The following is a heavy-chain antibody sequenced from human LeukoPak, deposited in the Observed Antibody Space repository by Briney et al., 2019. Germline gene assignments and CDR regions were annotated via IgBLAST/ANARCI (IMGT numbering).Heavy chain of an antibody. D-gene: IGHD6-13*01. Sequence: GGSLRLSCAASGFTFSGYEMNWVRQAPGKGLEWISYISSSGSTMYYADSVKGRFTISRDNAKNSLCLQMNSLRAEDTAIYYCASSSWYALDYWGQGTLVTVSS. J-gene: IGHJ4*02. CDR1: GFTFSGYE. CDR3: ASSSWYALDY. V-gene: IGHV3-48*03. CDR2: ISSSGSTM.